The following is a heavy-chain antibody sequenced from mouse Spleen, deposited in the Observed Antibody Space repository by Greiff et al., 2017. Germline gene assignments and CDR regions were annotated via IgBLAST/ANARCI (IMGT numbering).Heavy chain of an antibody. CDR1: GYTFTSYW. Sequence: QVQLKQPGAELVKPGASVKLSCKASGYTFTSYWMHWVKQRPGQGLEWIGMIHPNSGSTNYNEKFKSKATLTVDKSSSTAYMQLSSLTSEDSAVYYCARFHYGSSYRYFDVWGAGTTVTVSS. CDR2: IHPNSGST. V-gene: IGHV1-64*01. J-gene: IGHJ1*01. D-gene: IGHD1-1*01. CDR3: ARFHYGSSYRYFDV.